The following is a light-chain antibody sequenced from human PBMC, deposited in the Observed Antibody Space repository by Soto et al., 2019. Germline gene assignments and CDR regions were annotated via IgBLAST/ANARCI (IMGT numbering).Light chain of an antibody. J-gene: IGLJ2*01. V-gene: IGLV2-23*03. CDR3: CSYAGSSTFVV. CDR2: EGS. Sequence: QSALNQPASVSGSPGQSMTISCTGTSSDVGSYNLVSWYQQHPGKAPKLMIYEGSKRPSGVSNRFSGSKSGNTASLTISGVQAEDEADYYCCSYAGSSTFVVFGGGTKLTVL. CDR1: SSDVGSYNL.